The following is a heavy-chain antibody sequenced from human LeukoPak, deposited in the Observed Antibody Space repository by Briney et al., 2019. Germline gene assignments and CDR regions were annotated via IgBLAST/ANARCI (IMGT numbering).Heavy chain of an antibody. CDR1: GFTFSSYW. CDR3: ARDVIVVAPGADY. D-gene: IGHD1-26*01. V-gene: IGHV3-7*01. CDR2: IKQDGSEK. J-gene: IGHJ4*02. Sequence: GGSLRLSCTVSGFTFSSYWMSWVRQAPGKGLEWVANIKQDGSEKIYVDSVKGRFTISRDNAKNSLYLQMNSLRAADTAVYYCARDVIVVAPGADYWGQGTLGTVSS.